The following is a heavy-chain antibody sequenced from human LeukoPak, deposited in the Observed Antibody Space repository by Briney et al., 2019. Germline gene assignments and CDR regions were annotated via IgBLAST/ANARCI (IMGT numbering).Heavy chain of an antibody. CDR3: ARDLGTYGSGVLDF. J-gene: IGHJ4*02. CDR2: IIPILGIA. D-gene: IGHD3-10*01. Sequence: ASVKVSCKASGGTFSSYAISWVRQAPGQGLEWMGRIIPILGIANYAQKFQGRVTITADKSTSTAYMELSSLRSEDTAVYYCARDLGTYGSGVLDFWGQGTLVPVSS. V-gene: IGHV1-69*04. CDR1: GGTFSSYA.